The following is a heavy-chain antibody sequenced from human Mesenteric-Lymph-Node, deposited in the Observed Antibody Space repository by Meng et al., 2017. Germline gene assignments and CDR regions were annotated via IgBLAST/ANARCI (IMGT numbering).Heavy chain of an antibody. V-gene: IGHV3-48*03. J-gene: IGHJ4*02. D-gene: IGHD5-18*01. Sequence: GESLKTPCAASGFTFNNYEMNWVRQPPGKGLEWVSYISSSSSTIYYAGSVKGRFSISRDNAKNSLYLQMNSLRAEDTAIYYCARQNTAMIKDYWGPGTLVTVSS. CDR2: ISSSSSTI. CDR1: GFTFNNYE. CDR3: ARQNTAMIKDY.